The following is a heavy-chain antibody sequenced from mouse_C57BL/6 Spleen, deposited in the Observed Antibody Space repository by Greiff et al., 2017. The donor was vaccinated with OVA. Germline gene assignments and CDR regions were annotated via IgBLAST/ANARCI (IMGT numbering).Heavy chain of an antibody. CDR1: GFNIKNTY. Sequence: VQLQQSVAELVRPGASVKLSCTASGFNIKNTYMHWVKQRPEQGLEWIGRIDPANGNTKYAPKFQGKATITAATSSNTAYLLLSSLTSEDTAIYYWARGSGDVAWFAYWGQGTLVTVSA. J-gene: IGHJ3*01. V-gene: IGHV14-3*01. D-gene: IGHD3-3*01. CDR2: IDPANGNT. CDR3: ARGSGDVAWFAY.